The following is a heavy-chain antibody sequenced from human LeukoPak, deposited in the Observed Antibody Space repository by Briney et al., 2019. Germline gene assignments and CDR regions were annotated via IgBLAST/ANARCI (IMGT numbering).Heavy chain of an antibody. CDR3: AKLFESGTYNNFFHY. CDR1: GFTVSRTY. D-gene: IGHD3-10*01. Sequence: GGSLRLSCAVSGFTVSRTYMSWVRQAPGKGLEWVSRINTDGSETTYADSVKGRFTISRDNAKNTLYLQVSSLRADDTAIYYCAKLFESGTYNNFFHYWGQGTLVTVFS. CDR2: INTDGSET. V-gene: IGHV3-74*03. J-gene: IGHJ4*02.